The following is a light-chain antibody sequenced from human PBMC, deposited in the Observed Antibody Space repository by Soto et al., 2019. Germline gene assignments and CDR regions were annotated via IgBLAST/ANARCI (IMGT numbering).Light chain of an antibody. J-gene: IGKJ2*01. CDR1: QVIPAY. CDR2: DTS. CDR3: EQYESLPYT. Sequence: DIQLTQSPSSLSASVGDRVTITCRASQVIPAYLNWYQQKPGKAPKLSIYDTSNLEIGVPSRFGGGGSGTDFTFTITGLQTEDFATYYGEQYESLPYTFGQGTKL. V-gene: IGKV1-33*01.